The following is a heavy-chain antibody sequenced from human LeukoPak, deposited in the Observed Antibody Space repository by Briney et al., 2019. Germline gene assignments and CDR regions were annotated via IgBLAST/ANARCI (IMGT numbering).Heavy chain of an antibody. V-gene: IGHV2-70*11. D-gene: IGHD2-15*01. Sequence: SWIRQPPGKALEWLARIDWDDDKYYNTSLKTRLTISKDTSKNQVVLTMTNMDPVDTATYYCARIRRYCSGASCSYYFDYWGQGTLVSVSS. CDR3: ARIRRYCSGASCSYYFDY. J-gene: IGHJ4*02. CDR2: IDWDDDK.